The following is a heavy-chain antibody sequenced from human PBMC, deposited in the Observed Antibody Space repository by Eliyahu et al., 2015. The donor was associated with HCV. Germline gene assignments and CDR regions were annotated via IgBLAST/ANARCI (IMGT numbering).Heavy chain of an antibody. V-gene: IGHV3-48*02. CDR2: ISSSSSTI. D-gene: IGHD6-19*01. CDR1: GFTFXXYX. Sequence: EVQLVESGGGLVQPGGSLXXSXAAXGFTFXXYXMNWVRQAPGKGLEWVSYISSSSSTIYYADSVKGRFTSPRDNAKNSLYLQMNSLRDEDTAVYYCAREQWLAHNWGYTVTPFDYWGQGTLVTVSS. J-gene: IGHJ4*02. CDR3: AREQWLAHNWGYTVTPFDY.